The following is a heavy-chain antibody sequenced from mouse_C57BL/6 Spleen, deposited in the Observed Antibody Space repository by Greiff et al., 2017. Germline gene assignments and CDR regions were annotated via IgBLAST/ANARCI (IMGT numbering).Heavy chain of an antibody. CDR3: ARWGNGSSYGD. CDR2: IYPGSGST. V-gene: IGHV1-55*01. Sequence: QVQLQQSGAELVKPGASVKMSCKASGYTFTSYWITWVKQRPGQGLEWIGDIYPGSGSTNYNEKFKSKATLTVDTSSSTAYMQLSSLTSEDSAVYYCARWGNGSSYGDWGQGTTLTVSS. CDR1: GYTFTSYW. J-gene: IGHJ2*01. D-gene: IGHD1-1*01.